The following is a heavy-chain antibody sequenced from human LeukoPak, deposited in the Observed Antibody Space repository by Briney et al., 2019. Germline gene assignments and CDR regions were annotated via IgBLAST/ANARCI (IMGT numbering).Heavy chain of an antibody. CDR1: DYSISIGYY. CDR2: VYHSGST. V-gene: IGHV4-38-2*02. Sequence: SETLSLTCTVSDYSISIGYYWAWIRQPPGKGLEWIGTVYHSGSTYYNPSLERRVTVSIDTSRNQFSLNLTSVTAADTAVYYCARGDDSSGYLGYWSFDLWGRGTLVTVSS. J-gene: IGHJ2*01. CDR3: ARGDDSSGYLGYWSFDL. D-gene: IGHD3-22*01.